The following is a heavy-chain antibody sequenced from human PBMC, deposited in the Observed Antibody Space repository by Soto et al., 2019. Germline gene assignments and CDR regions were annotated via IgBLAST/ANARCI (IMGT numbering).Heavy chain of an antibody. CDR3: ARDRWKYYYDSSGYSYYYYYGMDV. V-gene: IGHV3-30-3*01. Sequence: QVQLVESGGGVVQPGRSLRLSCAASGFTFSSYAMHWVRQAPGKGLEWVAVISYDGSNKYYADSVKGRFTISRDNSKNTLYLQMNSLRAEDTAVYYCARDRWKYYYDSSGYSYYYYYGMDVWGQGTTVTVSS. CDR1: GFTFSSYA. J-gene: IGHJ6*02. D-gene: IGHD3-22*01. CDR2: ISYDGSNK.